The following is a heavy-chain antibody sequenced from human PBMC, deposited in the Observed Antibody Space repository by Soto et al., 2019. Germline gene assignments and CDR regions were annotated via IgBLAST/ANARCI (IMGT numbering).Heavy chain of an antibody. CDR1: GGSITSYF. CDR3: ARDKYYDSTGTFDF. CDR2: IYHRGNT. J-gene: IGHJ4*02. V-gene: IGHV4-59*01. D-gene: IGHD3-22*01. Sequence: EPLSLTCTVSGGSITSYFWTWIRQPPGKGLEWIGYIYHRGNTNYNPSLKSRVTFSVDTSKNQFSLKLSSVTAADTAVYYCARDKYYDSTGTFDFWGQGTLVTVSS.